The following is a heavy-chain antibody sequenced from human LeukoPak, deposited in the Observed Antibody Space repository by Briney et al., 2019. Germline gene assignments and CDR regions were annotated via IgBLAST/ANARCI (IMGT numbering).Heavy chain of an antibody. CDR3: ARGYSYESGVFDY. D-gene: IGHD5-18*01. Sequence: GGSLRLPCAASGFTFSSYGMHWVRQAPGKGLEWVAVIWYDGSKKYYAESVKGRFTISRDDSKNKPYLQMNSLRAEHTAVYYFARGYSYESGVFDYWGQGTLVSVSS. J-gene: IGHJ4*02. CDR1: GFTFSSYG. V-gene: IGHV3-33*01. CDR2: IWYDGSKK.